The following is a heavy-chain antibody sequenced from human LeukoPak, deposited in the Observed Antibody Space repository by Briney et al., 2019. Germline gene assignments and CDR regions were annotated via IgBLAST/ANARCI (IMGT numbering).Heavy chain of an antibody. CDR3: ARGGSGSYYKLDY. CDR1: GFTFSSYA. V-gene: IGHV3-23*01. J-gene: IGHJ4*02. Sequence: GGSLRLSCAASGFTFSSYAMSWVRQAPGKGLEWVSAISGSGGSTYYADSVKGRFTISRDNSKNTLYLQMNSLRAEDTAVNYCARGGSGSYYKLDYWGQGTLVTVSS. D-gene: IGHD3-10*01. CDR2: ISGSGGST.